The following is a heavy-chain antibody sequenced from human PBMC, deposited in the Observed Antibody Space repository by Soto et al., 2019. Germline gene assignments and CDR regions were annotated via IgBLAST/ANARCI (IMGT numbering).Heavy chain of an antibody. CDR3: TTDSYITVTPVRLDY. Sequence: GGSLRLSCAASGFTFSNAWINWVRQAPGKGLEWVGRIKRKTDGGTTDFAASVKDRYAISRDDSISMAFMRMNSLKTEDTAVYYCTTDSYITVTPVRLDYWGQGTLVTVSS. CDR1: GFTFSNAW. D-gene: IGHD3-22*01. J-gene: IGHJ4*01. CDR2: IKRKTDGGTT. V-gene: IGHV3-15*07.